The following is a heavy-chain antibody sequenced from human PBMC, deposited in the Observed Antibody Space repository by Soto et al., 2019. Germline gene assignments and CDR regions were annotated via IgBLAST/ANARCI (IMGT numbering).Heavy chain of an antibody. D-gene: IGHD6-13*01. Sequence: GASVKVSCKASGYTFTSYGISWVRQAPGQGLEWMGWIIVGSGNTNYAQKFQERVTITTDMSTSTAYMELSSLRSEDTAVYYCAAEEGDSSSWYVHYYYGMDVWGQGTTVTVSS. V-gene: IGHV1-58*02. CDR1: GYTFTSYG. CDR2: IIVGSGNT. CDR3: AAEEGDSSSWYVHYYYGMDV. J-gene: IGHJ6*02.